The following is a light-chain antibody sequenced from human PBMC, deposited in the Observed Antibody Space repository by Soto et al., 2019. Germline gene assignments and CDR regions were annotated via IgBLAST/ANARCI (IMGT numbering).Light chain of an antibody. V-gene: IGKV3-11*01. CDR1: QSVSSS. CDR3: QQRSSWPT. Sequence: VLTQSPATLSLSPGERATLSCRASQSVSSSLAWYQQKPGQAPRLLIYEASNRATGIPARFSGSGSATDFTLTINSLEPEDFAVYYCQQRSSWPTFGQGTRLEMK. J-gene: IGKJ5*01. CDR2: EAS.